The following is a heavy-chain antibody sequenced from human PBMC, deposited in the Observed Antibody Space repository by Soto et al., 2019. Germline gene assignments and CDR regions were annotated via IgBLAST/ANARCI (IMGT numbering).Heavy chain of an antibody. D-gene: IGHD7-27*01. J-gene: IGHJ6*02. V-gene: IGHV3-73*01. CDR2: IGSKGETYAT. Sequence: PGGSLRLSCAASGFTFGASALQWVRQASGKGLEWLGRIGSKGETYATTYAASVKGRFTISRDDSKKTAYLQMNSLESEDTAVYYCAKDFLQDWGQDYYYGMDVWGQGTTVTVSS. CDR1: GFTFGASA. CDR3: AKDFLQDWGQDYYYGMDV.